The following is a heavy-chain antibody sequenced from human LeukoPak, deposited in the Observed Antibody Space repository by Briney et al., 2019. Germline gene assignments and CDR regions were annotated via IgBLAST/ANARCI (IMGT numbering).Heavy chain of an antibody. CDR3: ARVRYCSGGTCYGAIDY. V-gene: IGHV1-69*04. CDR2: IIPILDVA. J-gene: IGHJ4*02. D-gene: IGHD2-15*01. CDR1: GGTFSNYA. Sequence: ASVKVSCKASGGTFSNYAFSWARQAPGQGLEWMGRIIPILDVANYAQNFQGRVTITADISTSTAYMELSSLRSEDTAVYYCARVRYCSGGTCYGAIDYWGQGTLVTVSS.